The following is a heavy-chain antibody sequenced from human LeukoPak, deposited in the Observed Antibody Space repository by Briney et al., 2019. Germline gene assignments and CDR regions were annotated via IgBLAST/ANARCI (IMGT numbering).Heavy chain of an antibody. D-gene: IGHD4-17*01. V-gene: IGHV1-24*01. CDR2: FDPEDGET. CDR3: ATGEVMRATVTTTFDY. CDR1: GYTLTELS. J-gene: IGHJ4*02. Sequence: ASVKVSCKVSGYTLTELSMHWVRQAPGKGLEWMGGFDPEDGETIYAQKFQGRVTMTEDTSTDTAYMELSSLRSEDTAVYYCATGEVMRATVTTTFDYWGQETLVTVSS.